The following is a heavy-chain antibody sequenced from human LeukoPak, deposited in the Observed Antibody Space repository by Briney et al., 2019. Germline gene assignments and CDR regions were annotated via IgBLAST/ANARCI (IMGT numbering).Heavy chain of an antibody. Sequence: GGPLRLSCVACGFTFSDYYMNWIRQAPGRGLEWVSYISGSGSDFYYADSVKGRFTISRDNAKNSLYLQMNSLRAEDTAVYYCARSIGSYYTMDVWGQGTTVTVSS. CDR1: GFTFSDYY. D-gene: IGHD3-22*01. V-gene: IGHV3-11*01. CDR3: ARSIGSYYTMDV. J-gene: IGHJ6*02. CDR2: ISGSGSDF.